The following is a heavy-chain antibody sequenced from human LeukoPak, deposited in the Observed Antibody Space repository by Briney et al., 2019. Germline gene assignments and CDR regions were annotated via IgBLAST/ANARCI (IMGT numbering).Heavy chain of an antibody. D-gene: IGHD3-10*01. CDR2: INHSGST. J-gene: IGHJ4*02. CDR1: GGSFSGYY. CDR3: ARTYYYGSGSYPLFDY. V-gene: IGHV4-34*01. Sequence: PSETLSLTCAVYGGSFSGYYWSWIRQPPGKGLEWIGEINHSGSTNYNPSLKSRVTISVDTSKNQFSLKLSSVTAADTAVYYCARTYYYGSGSYPLFDYWGQGTLVTVSS.